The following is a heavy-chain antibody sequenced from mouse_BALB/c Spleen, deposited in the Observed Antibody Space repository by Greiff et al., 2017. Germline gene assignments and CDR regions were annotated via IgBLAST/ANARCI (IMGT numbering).Heavy chain of an antibody. D-gene: IGHD2-3*01. CDR1: GYTFTSYW. CDR3: TRDDYAMDY. J-gene: IGHJ4*01. CDR2: IYPSDSYT. V-gene: IGHV1-69*02. Sequence: QVQLQQPGAELVRPGASVKLSCKASGYTFTSYWINWVKQRPGQGLEWIGNIYPSDSYTNYNQKFKDKATLTVDKSSSTAYMQLSSPTSEDSAVYYCTRDDYAMDYWGQGTSVTVSS.